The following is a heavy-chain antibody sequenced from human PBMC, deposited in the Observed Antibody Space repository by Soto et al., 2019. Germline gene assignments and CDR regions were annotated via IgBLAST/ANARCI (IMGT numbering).Heavy chain of an antibody. CDR2: INPNSGGT. J-gene: IGHJ4*02. D-gene: IGHD1-26*01. Sequence: ASVKVSCKASGYTFTGYYMHWVRQAPGQGLEWMGWINPNSGGTNYAQKFQGRVTMTRDTSISTAYMELSRLRSGDTAVYYCAREGGSYSRAFDYWGQGTLVTVSS. CDR3: AREGGSYSRAFDY. CDR1: GYTFTGYY. V-gene: IGHV1-2*02.